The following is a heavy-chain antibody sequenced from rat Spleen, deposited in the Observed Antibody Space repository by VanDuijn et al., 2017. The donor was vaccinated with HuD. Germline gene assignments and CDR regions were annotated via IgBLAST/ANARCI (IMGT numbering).Heavy chain of an antibody. Sequence: EVQLVESGGGLVQPGRSLRLSCAASGFTFNNYGMAWVRQAPTKGLEWVATISYGDNSGHSSTYYRDSVKGRFTISRDNAKSTLSLQMDSLRSEDTATYYCARRHYGYTDYFDYWGQGVMVTVSS. D-gene: IGHD1-9*01. CDR1: GFTFNNYG. V-gene: IGHV5-29*01. CDR2: ISYGDNSGHSST. CDR3: ARRHYGYTDYFDY. J-gene: IGHJ2*01.